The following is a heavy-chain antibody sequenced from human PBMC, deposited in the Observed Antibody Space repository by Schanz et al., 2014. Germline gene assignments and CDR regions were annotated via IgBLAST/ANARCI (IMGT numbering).Heavy chain of an antibody. J-gene: IGHJ6*02. Sequence: QVQWVQSGADVKKPGTAVKVSCQASESTFTRHYMHWVRQAPGQGLEWMGIIHSTGGTTSHAQKFQGRVTMTRDTSTSTVYMELSSLRSEDTAVYYCASALTTWGGMDVWGQGTTVTVSS. CDR3: ASALTTWGGMDV. CDR2: IHSTGGTT. V-gene: IGHV1-46*01. CDR1: ESTFTRHY. D-gene: IGHD4-4*01.